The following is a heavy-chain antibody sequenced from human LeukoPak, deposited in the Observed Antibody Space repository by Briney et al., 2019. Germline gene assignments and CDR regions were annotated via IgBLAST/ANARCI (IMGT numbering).Heavy chain of an antibody. CDR3: ARDAEGPTVRVRYYYYMDV. V-gene: IGHV1-69*05. Sequence: AVKVSCKXSGGTFSSYAISWVRQAPGQGLEWMGGIIPIFGTANYSQKFQGRVTITTDESTSTAYMELSSLRSEDTAVYYCARDAEGPTVRVRYYYYMDVWGKGTTVTVSS. D-gene: IGHD4-11*01. CDR1: GGTFSSYA. J-gene: IGHJ6*03. CDR2: IIPIFGTA.